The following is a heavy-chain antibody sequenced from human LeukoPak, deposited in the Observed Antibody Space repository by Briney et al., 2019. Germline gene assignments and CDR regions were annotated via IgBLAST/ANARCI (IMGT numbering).Heavy chain of an antibody. CDR3: ARDDDYDSSGYLIDY. J-gene: IGHJ4*02. V-gene: IGHV1-2*02. CDR1: GYTFTGYY. D-gene: IGHD3-22*01. Sequence: ASVKVSCKASGYTFTGYYMHWVRQAPGQGLEWMGWINPNSGGTNYAQKFQGRVTMTRDTSISTAYMELSRLRSDDTAVYYCARDDDYDSSGYLIDYWGQGTLVIVSS. CDR2: INPNSGGT.